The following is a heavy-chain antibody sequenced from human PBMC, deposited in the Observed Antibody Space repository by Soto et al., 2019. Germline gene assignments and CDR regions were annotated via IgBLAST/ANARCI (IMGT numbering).Heavy chain of an antibody. CDR1: GGSISSYY. CDR2: IYYSGST. V-gene: IGHV4-59*08. Sequence: SETLSLTCTVSGGSISSYYWSWIRQPPGKGLEWIGYIYYSGSTNYNPSLKSRVTISVDTSKNQFSLKLSSVTAADTAVYYCARFGRAAASFYYYYGMDVWGQGTTVTVS. D-gene: IGHD2-2*01. J-gene: IGHJ6*02. CDR3: ARFGRAAASFYYYYGMDV.